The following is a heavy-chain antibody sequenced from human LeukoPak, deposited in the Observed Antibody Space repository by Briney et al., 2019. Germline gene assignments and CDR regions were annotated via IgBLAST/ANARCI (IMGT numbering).Heavy chain of an antibody. CDR3: ARGWFGDREGYYYGMDV. J-gene: IGHJ6*02. Sequence: GGSLRLSCAASGFTFSSYSMNWVRQAPGKGLEWVSSISSSSSYIYHADSVKGRFTISRDNAKNSLYLQMNSLRAEDTAVYYCARGWFGDREGYYYGMDVWGQGTTVTVSS. CDR2: ISSSSSYI. V-gene: IGHV3-21*01. CDR1: GFTFSSYS. D-gene: IGHD3-10*01.